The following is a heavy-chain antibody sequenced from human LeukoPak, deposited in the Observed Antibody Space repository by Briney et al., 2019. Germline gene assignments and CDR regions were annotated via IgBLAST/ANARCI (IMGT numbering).Heavy chain of an antibody. CDR1: GFTFDDYA. V-gene: IGHV3-43D*03. CDR2: IDWNGSSS. CDR3: ARGGGWLQQIDY. Sequence: GGSLRLSCAASGFTFDDYAMHWVRQAPGKGLEWVSLIDWNGSSSYYTDSVKGRFTISRDNTKNSLYLQMNSLRAEDTALYYCARGGGWLQQIDYWGQGTLVTVSS. J-gene: IGHJ4*02. D-gene: IGHD5-24*01.